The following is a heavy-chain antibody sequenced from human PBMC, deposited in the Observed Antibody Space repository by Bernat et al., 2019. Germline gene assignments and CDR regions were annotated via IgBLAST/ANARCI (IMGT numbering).Heavy chain of an antibody. CDR2: INWNGGST. D-gene: IGHD6-19*01. Sequence: EVQLVESGGGVVRPGGSLRLSCAAAGFTFDDYGMSWVRQAPGKGLEWVSGINWNGGSTGYADSVKGRFTSSRDNAKNSLYLQMNSLRAEDTALYHCARARGSGIAVAGEEWGQGTLVTVSS. J-gene: IGHJ4*02. CDR1: GFTFDDYG. V-gene: IGHV3-20*01. CDR3: ARARGSGIAVAGEE.